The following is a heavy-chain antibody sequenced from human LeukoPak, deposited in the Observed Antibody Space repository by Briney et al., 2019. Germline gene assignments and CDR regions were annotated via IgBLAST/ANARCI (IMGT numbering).Heavy chain of an antibody. J-gene: IGHJ4*02. CDR3: AKSGYNRFDY. Sequence: PGGSLRLSCAASGLTFSSSAMSWVRQAPGKGLEWVSSISGSGSGGSTYYADSAKGRFTISRDNSKNTLYLQMNSLIAEDTAVYYCAKSGYNRFDYWGQGTRVTVSS. V-gene: IGHV3-23*01. CDR1: GLTFSSSA. CDR2: ISGSGSGGST. D-gene: IGHD5-24*01.